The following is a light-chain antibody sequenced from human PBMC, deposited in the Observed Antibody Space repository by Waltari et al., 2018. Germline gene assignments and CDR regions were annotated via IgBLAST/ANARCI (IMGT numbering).Light chain of an antibody. CDR3: QSYDRSLTGSWV. V-gene: IGLV1-40*01. Sequence: QSVLAQPPSGSGAQGQGVTIPCTGSDANIGAGYDVHWCQQLPGTAPKLLIYGNTNRPSGVSDRFSGSKSGTSGSLAITGLQAEDEAYYYCQSYDRSLTGSWVFGGGTKLTVL. J-gene: IGLJ3*02. CDR2: GNT. CDR1: DANIGAGYD.